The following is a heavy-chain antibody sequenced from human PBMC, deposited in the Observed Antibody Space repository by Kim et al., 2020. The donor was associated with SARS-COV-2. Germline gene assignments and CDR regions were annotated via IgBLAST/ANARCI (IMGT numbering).Heavy chain of an antibody. V-gene: IGHV4-59*01. D-gene: IGHD3-9*01. Sequence: SLKSRVTISVDTSKNQFSLKLSSVTAADTAVYYCAREVLRYFDWSLGMDVWGQGTTVTVSS. CDR3: AREVLRYFDWSLGMDV. J-gene: IGHJ6*02.